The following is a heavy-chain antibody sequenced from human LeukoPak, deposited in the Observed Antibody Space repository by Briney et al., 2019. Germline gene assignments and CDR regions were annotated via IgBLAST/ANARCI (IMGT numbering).Heavy chain of an antibody. V-gene: IGHV3-48*02. CDR3: ARFSSGWWAGWDY. D-gene: IGHD6-19*01. CDR1: GFTFSSYS. J-gene: IGHJ4*02. Sequence: PGRSLRLSCAASGFTFSSYSMNWVCQAPGKGLEWVSYISGSSSTIYYADSVKGRFTISRDNAKNSLYLQMNSLRDEDTAVYYCARFSSGWWAGWDYWGQGTLVTVSS. CDR2: ISGSSSTI.